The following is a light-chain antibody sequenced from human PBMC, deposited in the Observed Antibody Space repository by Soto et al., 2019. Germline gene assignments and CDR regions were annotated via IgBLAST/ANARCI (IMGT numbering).Light chain of an antibody. J-gene: IGKJ5*01. CDR1: QSLVYSDGNTY. CDR2: KVS. CDR3: QQYGRSPLIT. V-gene: IGKV2-30*01. Sequence: DVVMTQSPLSLPVTLGQPASISCRSSQSLVYSDGNTYLNWFQQRPGQSPRRLIYKVSNRDSGVPDRFSGSGSGTDFTLTISRLEPEDFAVYYCQQYGRSPLITFGHGAR.